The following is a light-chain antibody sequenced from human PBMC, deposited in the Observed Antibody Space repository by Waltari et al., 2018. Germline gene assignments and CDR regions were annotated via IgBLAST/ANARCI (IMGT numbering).Light chain of an antibody. CDR3: QQYYTTPRT. V-gene: IGKV4-1*01. J-gene: IGKJ1*01. Sequence: DIVMTQSPDSLAVSLGERATINCKSSQSVLFSSNNKNYLAWYQQKPGQPPKLLIYWASTREPGVPDRFSGSVSGTDFTLTINSLQAEDVAVYYCQQYYTTPRTFGQGTKVEIK. CDR1: QSVLFSSNNKNY. CDR2: WAS.